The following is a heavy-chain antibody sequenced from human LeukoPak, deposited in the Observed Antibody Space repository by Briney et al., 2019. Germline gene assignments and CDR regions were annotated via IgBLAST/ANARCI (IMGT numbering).Heavy chain of an antibody. V-gene: IGHV3-74*01. CDR3: AIHSNYYDSSGYYYRVY. D-gene: IGHD3-22*01. Sequence: PGGSLRLSCAASGFTFSSYWMHWVRQAPGKGLVWVSRINSDGSSTSYADSVKGRFTISRDNAKNTLYLQMNSLRAEDTAVYYCAIHSNYYDSSGYYYRVYWGQGTPVTVSS. CDR1: GFTFSSYW. J-gene: IGHJ4*02. CDR2: INSDGSST.